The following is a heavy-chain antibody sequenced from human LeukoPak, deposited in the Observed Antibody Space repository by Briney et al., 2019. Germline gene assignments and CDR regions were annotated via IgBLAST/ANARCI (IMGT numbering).Heavy chain of an antibody. Sequence: ASVKVSCKAFGYTFSIYYMHWVRQAPGQGLERMGIINPTGGGNKRYAQKFQGRVTMTSDTSASTVYMELSSLRSEDTAVYYCARDGRYYGSGNYYGMDVWGKGTTVTVS. V-gene: IGHV1-46*01. CDR1: GYTFSIYY. CDR3: ARDGRYYGSGNYYGMDV. J-gene: IGHJ6*04. D-gene: IGHD3-10*01. CDR2: INPTGGGNK.